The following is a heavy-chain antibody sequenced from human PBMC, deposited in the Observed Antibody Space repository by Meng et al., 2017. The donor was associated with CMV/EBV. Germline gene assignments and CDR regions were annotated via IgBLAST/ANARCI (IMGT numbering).Heavy chain of an antibody. CDR3: VRDGHSWNFDY. CDR1: GFTFSDYW. V-gene: IGHV3-74*01. Sequence: GGSLRLSCTASGFTFSDYWMHWVRQTPGKGLLWVSRIKGDGSHTIYGDSVKGRFTISRDNAKNTLYLQMNTLRAEDTAVYYCVRDGHSWNFDYWGQGSLVTVSS. J-gene: IGHJ4*02. CDR2: IKGDGSHT. D-gene: IGHD6-13*01.